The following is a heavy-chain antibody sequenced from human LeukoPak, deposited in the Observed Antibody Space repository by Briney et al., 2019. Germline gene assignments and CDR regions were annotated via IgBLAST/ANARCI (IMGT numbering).Heavy chain of an antibody. V-gene: IGHV4-59*08. CDR1: GGSISSYY. Sequence: SETLSLTCTVSGGSISSYYWSWIRQPPGKGLEWIGYIYYSGSTNYNPSLKSRVTISVDTSKNQFSLKLSSVTAADTAVYYCAGPVTIFGVVSFFDPWGQGTLVTVSS. J-gene: IGHJ5*02. CDR2: IYYSGST. CDR3: AGPVTIFGVVSFFDP. D-gene: IGHD3-3*01.